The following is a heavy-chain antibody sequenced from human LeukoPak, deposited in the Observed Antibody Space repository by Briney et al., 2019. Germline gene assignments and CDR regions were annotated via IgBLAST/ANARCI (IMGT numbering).Heavy chain of an antibody. CDR1: GYTLTELS. CDR3: ATDLRAVAGYYYYGMDV. J-gene: IGHJ6*02. CDR2: FVPEDGET. D-gene: IGHD6-19*01. V-gene: IGHV1-24*01. Sequence: ASVKVSCKVSGYTLTELSMHWVRQAPGKGLEWMGGFVPEDGETIYAQKFQGRVTMTEDTSTDTAYMELSSLRSEDTAVYYCATDLRAVAGYYYYGMDVWGQGTTVTVSS.